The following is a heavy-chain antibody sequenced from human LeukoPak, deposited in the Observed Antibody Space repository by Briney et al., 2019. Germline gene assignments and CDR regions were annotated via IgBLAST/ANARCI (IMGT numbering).Heavy chain of an antibody. CDR3: ARRLGGTSTGFDY. J-gene: IGHJ4*02. D-gene: IGHD2-2*01. Sequence: SETLSLTCTVFGGSISTYYWNWIRQPPGKGLEWIGYIYYSGSTNHHPSLKSRVTISVDTSKNQFSLKLSSVTAADTAVYYCARRLGGTSTGFDYWGQGTLVTVSS. V-gene: IGHV4-59*01. CDR2: IYYSGST. CDR1: GGSISTYY.